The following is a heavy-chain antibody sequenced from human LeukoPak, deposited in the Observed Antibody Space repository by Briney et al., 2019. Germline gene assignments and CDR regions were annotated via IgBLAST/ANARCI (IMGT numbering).Heavy chain of an antibody. CDR3: AKGMGYGFPPYYYYYMDV. J-gene: IGHJ6*03. D-gene: IGHD5-12*01. CDR2: IYTSGST. V-gene: IGHV4-4*07. CDR1: GGSISSYY. Sequence: SETLSLTCTVSGGSISSYYWSWIRQPAGKGLEWIGRIYTSGSTNYNPSLKSRVTMSVDTSKNQFSLKLSSVTAADTAVYYCAKGMGYGFPPYYYYYMDVWGKGTTVTVSS.